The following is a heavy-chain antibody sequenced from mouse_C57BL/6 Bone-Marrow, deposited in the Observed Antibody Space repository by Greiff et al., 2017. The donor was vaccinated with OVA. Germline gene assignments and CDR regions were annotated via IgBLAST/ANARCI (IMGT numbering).Heavy chain of an antibody. Sequence: VKLQESGPELVKPGASVKISCKASGYAFSSSWMNWVKQRPGKGLEWIGRIYPGDGDTNYNGKFKGKATLTADKSSSTAYMQLSSLTSEDSAVYFCARSWANYVRFAYWGQGTLVTVSA. J-gene: IGHJ3*01. CDR3: ARSWANYVRFAY. CDR2: IYPGDGDT. CDR1: GYAFSSSW. V-gene: IGHV1-82*01. D-gene: IGHD2-1*01.